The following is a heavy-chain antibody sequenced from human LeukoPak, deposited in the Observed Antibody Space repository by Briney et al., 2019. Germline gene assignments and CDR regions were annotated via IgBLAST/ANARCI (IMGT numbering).Heavy chain of an antibody. CDR3: AREEPGGYYYYYGMDL. V-gene: IGHV3-48*03. J-gene: IGHJ6*02. Sequence: GSLRLSCAASGFTFSSYEINWVRQAPGKGLEWVSYISSGGTIIYYADSVKGRFTISRDNAKNSLYLQMNSLRAEDTAVYYCAREEPGGYYYYYGMDLWGQGTPVTVSS. CDR2: ISSGGTII. D-gene: IGHD3-10*01. CDR1: GFTFSSYE.